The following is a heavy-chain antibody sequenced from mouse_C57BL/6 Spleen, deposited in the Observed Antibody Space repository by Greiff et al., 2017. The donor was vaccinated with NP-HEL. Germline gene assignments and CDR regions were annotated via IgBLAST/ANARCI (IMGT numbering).Heavy chain of an antibody. V-gene: IGHV1-53*01. Sequence: VQLQQSGTELVKPGASVKLSCKASGYTFTSYWMHWVKQRPGQGLEWIGNINPSNGGTNYKEKFKSKATLTVDKSSSTAYMQLSSLTAEDSAVYYCSRSPSSTPAWFAYWGQGTLVTVSA. J-gene: IGHJ3*01. D-gene: IGHD6-1*01. CDR2: INPSNGGT. CDR3: SRSPSSTPAWFAY. CDR1: GYTFTSYW.